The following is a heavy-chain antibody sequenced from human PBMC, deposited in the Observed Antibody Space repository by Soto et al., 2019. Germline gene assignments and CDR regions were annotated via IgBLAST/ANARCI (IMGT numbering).Heavy chain of an antibody. CDR2: ISYDGSNK. CDR3: AKSARGYQLLVDY. V-gene: IGHV3-30*18. CDR1: GFTFSSYG. Sequence: GGSLRLSCAASGFTFSSYGMHWVRQAPGKGLEWVAVISYDGSNKYYADSVKGRFTISRDNSKNTLYLQMNSLRAEDTAVYYCAKSARGYQLLVDYWGQGTLVTVSS. J-gene: IGHJ4*02. D-gene: IGHD2-2*01.